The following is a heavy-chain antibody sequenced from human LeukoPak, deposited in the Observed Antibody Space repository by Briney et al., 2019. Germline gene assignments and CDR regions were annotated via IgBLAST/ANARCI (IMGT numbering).Heavy chain of an antibody. CDR1: GGSISSYY. CDR2: IFPSGGEI. Sequence: ETLSLTCTVSGGSISSYYWSWIRQPPGKGLEWVSSIFPSGGEIHYADSVRGRFTISRDNSKSTLSLQMNSLRAEDTAIYYCATYRQVLLPFESWGQGTLVTVSS. D-gene: IGHD2-8*02. V-gene: IGHV3-53*01. J-gene: IGHJ4*02. CDR3: ATYRQVLLPFES.